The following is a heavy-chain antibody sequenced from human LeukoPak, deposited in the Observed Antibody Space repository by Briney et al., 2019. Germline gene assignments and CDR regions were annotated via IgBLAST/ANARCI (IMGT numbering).Heavy chain of an antibody. Sequence: GGSLRLSRVASGFTFTRYGMSWVRQAPGKGLEWVSAISGSGGSAYYADSVKGRFTISRDNSKNTVYLKTNSLRAEDTAVYYCARGPYYYDGSAYDYYGMDVWGQGTTVTVSS. CDR1: GFTFTRYG. CDR2: ISGSGGSA. V-gene: IGHV3-23*01. J-gene: IGHJ6*02. D-gene: IGHD3-22*01. CDR3: ARGPYYYDGSAYDYYGMDV.